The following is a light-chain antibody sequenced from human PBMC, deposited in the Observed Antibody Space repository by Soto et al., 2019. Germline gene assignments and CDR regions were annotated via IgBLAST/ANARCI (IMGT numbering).Light chain of an antibody. CDR2: EVS. Sequence: QSALTQPASVSGSPGQSITISCTGTNSDLGSYNLVSWFQQHPGKVPKVMIYEVSNRPSGVSNRFSGSKSGNTASLTISGLQAEDEADYYCTSYTSSTTLYVFGTGTKLTVL. CDR3: TSYTSSTTLYV. J-gene: IGLJ1*01. CDR1: NSDLGSYNL. V-gene: IGLV2-14*02.